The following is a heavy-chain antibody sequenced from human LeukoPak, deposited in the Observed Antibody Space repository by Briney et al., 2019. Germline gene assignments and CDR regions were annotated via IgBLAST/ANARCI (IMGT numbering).Heavy chain of an antibody. Sequence: PGGSLRLSCAVSGFSFSAYWMNWVRRAPGKGLEWVSSISLSSTYIYYADSVRGRFTISRDNAKNSLYLQMNSLRAEDTAVYYCARDHEEGNYGMDVWGQGTTVTVSS. V-gene: IGHV3-21*01. CDR1: GFSFSAYW. J-gene: IGHJ6*02. CDR2: ISLSSTYI. D-gene: IGHD3-10*01. CDR3: ARDHEEGNYGMDV.